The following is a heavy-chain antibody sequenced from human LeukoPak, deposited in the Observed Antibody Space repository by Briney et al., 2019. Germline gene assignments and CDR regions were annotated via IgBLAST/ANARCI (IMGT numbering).Heavy chain of an antibody. CDR3: VKAGDYVGNSGYFHH. V-gene: IGHV3-30*18. J-gene: IGHJ1*01. Sequence: GGSLRLSCAASGFTVSSYYMTWVRQAPGKGLEWVAATSYDGSNKHYADSVKGRFITSRDNSKNTVYLQMDSLRAEDTAVYYCVKAGDYVGNSGYFHHWGQGTLVTVSS. D-gene: IGHD4-23*01. CDR1: GFTVSSYY. CDR2: TSYDGSNK.